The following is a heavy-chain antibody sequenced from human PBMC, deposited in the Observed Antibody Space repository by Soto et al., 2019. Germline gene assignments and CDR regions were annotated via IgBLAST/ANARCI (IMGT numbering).Heavy chain of an antibody. D-gene: IGHD2-15*01. CDR2: INPSGGST. V-gene: IGHV1-46*01. J-gene: IGHJ4*02. Sequence: GASVKVSCKASGYTFTSYYMHWVRQAPGQGLEWMGIINPSGGSTSYAQKFQGRVTMTRDTSTSTVYMELSSLRSEDTAVYYCARADCSGGSCYSSTFDYWGQGTLVTVSS. CDR3: ARADCSGGSCYSSTFDY. CDR1: GYTFTSYY.